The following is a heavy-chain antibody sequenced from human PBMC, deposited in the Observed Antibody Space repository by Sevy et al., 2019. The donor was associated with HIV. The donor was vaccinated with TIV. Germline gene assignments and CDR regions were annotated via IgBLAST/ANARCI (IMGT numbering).Heavy chain of an antibody. J-gene: IGHJ3*02. V-gene: IGHV3-33*01. D-gene: IGHD3-10*01. CDR1: GFTFSTYG. Sequence: GESLKISCVASGFTFSTYGMHWVRQAPGKGLEWVAVIWYNGINKYYADSVKGRFTIFRDNSRNTLDLQMNSLTVEDTALYYCARERGPFNAFDIWGQGTMVTVSS. CDR3: ARERGPFNAFDI. CDR2: IWYNGINK.